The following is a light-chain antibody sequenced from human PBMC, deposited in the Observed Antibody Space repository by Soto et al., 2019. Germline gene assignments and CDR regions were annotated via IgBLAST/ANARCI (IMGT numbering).Light chain of an antibody. J-gene: IGLJ3*02. CDR1: TSNIGNNA. Sequence: QAVVTQPPSVSEAPRQRVTISCSGSTSNIGNNAVNWYQQLPGKAPKLLIFYDDLRPSGVSDRFSGSKSGTSASLAISGLQSEDEADYYCAAWDDSLNGPVFGGGTKVTVL. V-gene: IGLV1-36*01. CDR3: AAWDDSLNGPV. CDR2: YDD.